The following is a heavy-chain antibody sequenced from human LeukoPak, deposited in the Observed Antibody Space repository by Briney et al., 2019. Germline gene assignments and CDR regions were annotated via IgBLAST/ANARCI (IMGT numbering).Heavy chain of an antibody. V-gene: IGHV3-21*01. J-gene: IGHJ4*02. CDR3: ARDSYYYDSSGYYYGFDY. CDR2: ISSSSSYI. CDR1: GFTFSSYA. D-gene: IGHD3-22*01. Sequence: GGSLRLSCAASGFTFSSYAMNWVRQAPGKGLEWVSSISSSSSYIYYADSVKGRFTISRDNAKNSLYLQMNSLRAEDTAVYYCARDSYYYDSSGYYYGFDYWGQGTLVTVSS.